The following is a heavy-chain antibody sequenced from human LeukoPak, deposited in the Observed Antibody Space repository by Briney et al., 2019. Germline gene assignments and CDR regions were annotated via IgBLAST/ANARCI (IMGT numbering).Heavy chain of an antibody. CDR3: ARDVFGEAAAGVDY. V-gene: IGHV4-31*03. CDR2: IYYSGST. D-gene: IGHD6-13*01. Sequence: SETLSLTCTVSGGSISSGGYYWSWIRQHPGKGLEWIGYIYYSGSTYYNPSLKSRVTISVDTSKNQFSLKLSSVTAVDTAVYYCARDVFGEAAAGVDYWGQGTLVTVSS. CDR1: GGSISSGGYY. J-gene: IGHJ4*02.